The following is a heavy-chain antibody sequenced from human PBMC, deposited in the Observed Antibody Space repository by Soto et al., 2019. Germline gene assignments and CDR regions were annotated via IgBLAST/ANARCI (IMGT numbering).Heavy chain of an antibody. D-gene: IGHD3-16*01. V-gene: IGHV3-30-3*01. CDR2: ASYEGSNK. CDR3: ARDGGAY. CDR1: GFTFSSYA. Sequence: QVQLVESGGGVVQPGRSLRLSCAASGFTFSSYAMHWVRRATGKGLEWMAVASYEGSNKYSADSVKGRFTISRDNSKNTLYLQMSSQIHEETALYYCARDGGAYWGQGTLVIVSS. J-gene: IGHJ4*02.